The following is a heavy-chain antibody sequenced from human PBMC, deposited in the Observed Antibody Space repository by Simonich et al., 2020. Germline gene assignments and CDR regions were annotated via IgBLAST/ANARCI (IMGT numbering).Heavy chain of an antibody. Sequence: VQLMESGGGLVQPGGSLRLSCAASGYTFSSSWMDWVRQAPGKGRGWGSGSNCDGSSTIYADSVKGRFTISRYNAKNTLYLQMNSLRAEDTAVYYCARDYSNYDAFDIWGQGTMVTVSS. CDR1: GYTFSSSW. CDR3: ARDYSNYDAFDI. J-gene: IGHJ3*02. V-gene: IGHV3-74*01. CDR2: SNCDGSST. D-gene: IGHD4-4*01.